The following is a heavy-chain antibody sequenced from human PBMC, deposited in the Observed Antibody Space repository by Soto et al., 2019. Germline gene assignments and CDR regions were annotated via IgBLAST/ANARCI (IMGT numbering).Heavy chain of an antibody. D-gene: IGHD1-26*01. CDR1: GFTVTSNG. J-gene: IGHJ4*02. V-gene: IGHV3-23*01. Sequence: EVKLLESGGGLVQPGGSLRLSCGVSGFTVTSNGVSWVRQAPGKGLEWVSAISPNGQGIWYADSVKGRFTISRDISRNTVFLQMDSLRADDTAIYYCTRVLLGGYYGSDFDFWGQGTQVTVSS. CDR2: ISPNGQGI. CDR3: TRVLLGGYYGSDFDF.